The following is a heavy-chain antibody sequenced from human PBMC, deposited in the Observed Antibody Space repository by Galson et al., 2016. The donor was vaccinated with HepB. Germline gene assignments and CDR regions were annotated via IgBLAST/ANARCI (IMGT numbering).Heavy chain of an antibody. D-gene: IGHD2/OR15-2a*01. CDR1: GYGFTSYS. J-gene: IGHJ5*02. V-gene: IGHV5-51*01. CDR2: IYPGDSET. Sequence: QSGAEVKRPGESLKISCRASGYGFTSYSIGWVRQMPGKGLEWMGIIYPGDSETRYSPSFQGQVTISADKSTNTAYLQWSSLKASATAMYYCGRHSSPFIKTGGFDPWGHGTLVTVSS. CDR3: GRHSSPFIKTGGFDP.